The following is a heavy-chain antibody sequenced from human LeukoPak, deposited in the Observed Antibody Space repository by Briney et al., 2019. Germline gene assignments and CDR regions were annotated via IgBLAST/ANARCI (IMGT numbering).Heavy chain of an antibody. V-gene: IGHV1-24*01. Sequence: GASVKVSCKVSGYTLTELSMHWVRQAPGKGLEWMGGFDPEDGETIYAQKFQGRVTMTEDTSTDTAYMELSSLTSEATAVYYCATALVPAAIDAFDIWGQGTMVTDSS. CDR1: GYTLTELS. J-gene: IGHJ3*02. CDR2: FDPEDGET. CDR3: ATALVPAAIDAFDI. D-gene: IGHD2-2*02.